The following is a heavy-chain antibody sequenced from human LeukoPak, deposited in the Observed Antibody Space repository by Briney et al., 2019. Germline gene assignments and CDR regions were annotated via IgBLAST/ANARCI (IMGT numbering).Heavy chain of an antibody. D-gene: IGHD3-22*01. J-gene: IGHJ3*02. V-gene: IGHV1-2*06. Sequence: ASVKVSCKASGYTFTRYYMHWVRQAPGQGLEWMGRINPNSGGTNYTQKFQGRVTMTRDTSISTAYMELSRLRSDDTAVYYCAGYSLDAFDIWGQGTMVTVSS. CDR1: GYTFTRYY. CDR3: AGYSLDAFDI. CDR2: INPNSGGT.